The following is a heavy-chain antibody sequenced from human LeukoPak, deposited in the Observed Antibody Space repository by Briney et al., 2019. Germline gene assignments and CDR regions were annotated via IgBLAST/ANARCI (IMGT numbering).Heavy chain of an antibody. CDR2: TVPIVTIT. Sequence: GASVKVSCKTSGDTFSTYAISWVRQAPGHGLEWMGRTVPIVTITTYAPEFQGRVAISADKSTSTAYMELSSLRSEDTAIYYCARGELAAAGYWGQGTLVTVSS. D-gene: IGHD6-13*01. CDR1: GDTFSTYA. V-gene: IGHV1-69*04. J-gene: IGHJ4*02. CDR3: ARGELAAAGY.